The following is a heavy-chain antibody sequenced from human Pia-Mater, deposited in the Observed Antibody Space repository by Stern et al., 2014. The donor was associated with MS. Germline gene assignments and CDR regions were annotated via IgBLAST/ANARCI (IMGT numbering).Heavy chain of an antibody. V-gene: IGHV3-48*03. J-gene: IGHJ4*02. CDR1: GFPFSTYG. Sequence: SGFPFSTYGMSWVRQAPGKGLEWVAFVSSGADTTHYADSVEGRLTISRDKAGSSLYLQMNSLRDEDTAIYYCARTWLENTFDRWGQGTLVTVSS. CDR2: VSSGADTT. CDR3: ARTWLENTFDR. D-gene: IGHD5-12*01.